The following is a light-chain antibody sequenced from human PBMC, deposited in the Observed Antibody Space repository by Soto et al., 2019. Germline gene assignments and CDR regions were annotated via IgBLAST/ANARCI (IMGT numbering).Light chain of an antibody. J-gene: IGLJ1*01. CDR1: SNDVGNYNL. V-gene: IGLV2-23*02. Sequence: QSLLTQPASVSGSPGQSITISCTGTSNDVGNYNLVSWYQQNPGKAPKLIIYEVSKRPSGVSNRFSGSKSGNTASLTISGLQAEDEADYYCCSYAGRSTVYVFGTGTKVTVL. CDR2: EVS. CDR3: CSYAGRSTVYV.